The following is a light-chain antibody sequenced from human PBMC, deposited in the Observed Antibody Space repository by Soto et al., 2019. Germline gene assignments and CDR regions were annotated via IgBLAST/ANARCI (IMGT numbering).Light chain of an antibody. Sequence: ETVMTQSPATLSVSPGERVTVSCRASQSVGSNLAWYQQRPGQAPRLVIHSASTRATGIPDRFSGSGSGTDFTLTISRLQSEDFAVYYCQQYGTSLFTFGGGTRVEIK. V-gene: IGKV3-15*01. CDR3: QQYGTSLFT. J-gene: IGKJ4*01. CDR2: SAS. CDR1: QSVGSN.